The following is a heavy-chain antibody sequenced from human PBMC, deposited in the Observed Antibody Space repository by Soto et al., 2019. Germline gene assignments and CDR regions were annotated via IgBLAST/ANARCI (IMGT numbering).Heavy chain of an antibody. CDR3: VRDGPNYEVDV. D-gene: IGHD3-22*01. Sequence: QLVESGGGVVQPGRSLRLACAASGFTFSSYGWHWVRQAPGKWLEWVAFHANDGITKNYADSVKGRFTISRDNSKNTVFLQIDSLIGYDMSVYYFVRDGPNYEVDVWGQGTTVTVSS. CDR1: GFTFSSYG. CDR2: HANDGITK. J-gene: IGHJ6*02. V-gene: IGHV3-30*03.